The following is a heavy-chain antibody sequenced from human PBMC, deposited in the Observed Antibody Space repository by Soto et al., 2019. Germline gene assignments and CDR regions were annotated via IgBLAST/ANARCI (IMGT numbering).Heavy chain of an antibody. Sequence: ASVKVSCEACGYTFTGYYMHWARQAPGQGLEWMGWINPNSGGTNYAQKFQGWVTMTRDTSINTAYMELSRLRSDGTAVYYCARDNFSSVTYCGGDCYYYYYGMDVWGQGTTVTVSS. CDR3: ARDNFSSVTYCGGDCYYYYYGMDV. D-gene: IGHD2-21*02. J-gene: IGHJ6*02. V-gene: IGHV1-2*04. CDR1: GYTFTGYY. CDR2: INPNSGGT.